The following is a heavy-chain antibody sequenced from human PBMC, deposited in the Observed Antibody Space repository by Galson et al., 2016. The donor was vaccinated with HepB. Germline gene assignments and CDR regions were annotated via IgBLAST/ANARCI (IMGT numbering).Heavy chain of an antibody. V-gene: IGHV3-23*01. D-gene: IGHD6-19*01. Sequence: SLRLSCAASGFTFSSFAMSWVRQGPGKGLEWVSSITASGGTTCYADSLKGRFTISRDNSKNTLDLQMNSLRAEDTAVYYCAKVPRHIAVAGPDSWGQGTLVTVSS. J-gene: IGHJ4*02. CDR2: ITASGGTT. CDR3: AKVPRHIAVAGPDS. CDR1: GFTFSSFA.